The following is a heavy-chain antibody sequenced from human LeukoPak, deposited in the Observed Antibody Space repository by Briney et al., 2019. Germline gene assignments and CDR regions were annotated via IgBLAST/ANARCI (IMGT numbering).Heavy chain of an antibody. CDR1: GFTFSDYY. D-gene: IGHD2-2*01. CDR2: ISSSSSYT. Sequence: GGSLRLFCAASGFTFSDYYMSWIRQAPGKGLEWVSYISSSSSYTNYADSVKGRFTISRDNAKNSLYLQMNSLRAEDTAVYYCASMYCSSTSCYVFDYWGQGTLVTVSS. V-gene: IGHV3-11*06. J-gene: IGHJ4*02. CDR3: ASMYCSSTSCYVFDY.